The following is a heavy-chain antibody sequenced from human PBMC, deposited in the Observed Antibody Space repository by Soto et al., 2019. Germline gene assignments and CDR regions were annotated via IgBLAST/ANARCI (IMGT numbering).Heavy chain of an antibody. CDR3: ARGSIVVVPAASGWFDP. V-gene: IGHV1-46*03. D-gene: IGHD2-2*01. CDR1: GYTFTSYY. CDR2: INPSGGST. Sequence: ASVKVSCKASGYTFTSYYMHWVRQAPGQGLEWMGIINPSGGSTSYAQKFQGRVTMTRDTSTSTVYMELSSLRSEDTAVYYCARGSIVVVPAASGWFDPWGQGTLVTVSS. J-gene: IGHJ5*02.